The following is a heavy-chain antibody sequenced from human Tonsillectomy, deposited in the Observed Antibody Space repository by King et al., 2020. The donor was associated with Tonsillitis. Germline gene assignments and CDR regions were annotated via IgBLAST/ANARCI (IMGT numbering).Heavy chain of an antibody. CDR1: GFTFSSYA. V-gene: IGHV3-23*04. Sequence: EVQLVESGGGLVQPGGSLRLSCAASGFTFSSYAMSWVRQAPGKGLEWVSGISGSGGSTYYPDSVKGRFTISRDNSKNTLYLQLNSLRAEDTAVYYCAKDQGGFYGDYHFGYWGQGTLVTVSS. CDR2: ISGSGGST. J-gene: IGHJ4*02. CDR3: AKDQGGFYGDYHFGY. D-gene: IGHD4-17*01.